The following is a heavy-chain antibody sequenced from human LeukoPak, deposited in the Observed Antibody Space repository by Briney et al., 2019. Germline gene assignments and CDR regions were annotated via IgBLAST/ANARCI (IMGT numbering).Heavy chain of an antibody. CDR3: ARFLASWDRYYMDV. CDR1: GFTFSHYG. V-gene: IGHV3-30*02. CDR2: IGFGGTNK. D-gene: IGHD2-2*01. J-gene: IGHJ6*03. Sequence: GGSLRLSCAASGFTFSHYGMHWVRQAPGRGLEWLAFIGFGGTNKYYADSVQGRFSISRDNSKNTLFVQMNSLRIEDTAVYFCARFLASWDRYYMDVWGKGTTVSVSS.